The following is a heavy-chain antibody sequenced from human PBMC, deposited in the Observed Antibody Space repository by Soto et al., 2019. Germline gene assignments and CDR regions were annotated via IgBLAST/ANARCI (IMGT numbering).Heavy chain of an antibody. Sequence: GGSLRLSCAASGFTFSGSAMHWVRQASGKGLEWVGRIRNKANNYATAYAASVKGRFTISRDDSKNAAYLQMNSLKTEDTAVYYCASSAGAVAAYYLDLWGRGTLVTVAS. CDR3: ASSAGAVAAYYLDL. CDR2: IRNKANNYAT. CDR1: GFTFSGSA. J-gene: IGHJ2*01. V-gene: IGHV3-73*01. D-gene: IGHD6-25*01.